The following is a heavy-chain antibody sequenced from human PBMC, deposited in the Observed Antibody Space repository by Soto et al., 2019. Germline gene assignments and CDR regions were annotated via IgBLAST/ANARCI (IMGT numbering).Heavy chain of an antibody. Sequence: DVQLLESGGSLVQPGGSLRLSCAASGFTFNTNSMSWVRQAPGKGLEWVSAISSSGGSTYYADSVKGRFIISRDNSQNTLYLQMNSLRAEDTAVYYCAKLDGATYNFRYWGQGTLVTVSS. V-gene: IGHV3-23*01. J-gene: IGHJ4*02. CDR1: GFTFNTNS. CDR2: ISSSGGST. D-gene: IGHD1-1*01. CDR3: AKLDGATYNFRY.